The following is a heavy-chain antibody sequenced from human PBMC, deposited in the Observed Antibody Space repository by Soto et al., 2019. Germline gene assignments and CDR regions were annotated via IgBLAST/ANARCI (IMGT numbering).Heavy chain of an antibody. D-gene: IGHD2-2*02. V-gene: IGHV1-69*13. Sequence: AVKSRCKASGGTFRSYAISWVRQAPGQGLEWMGGIIPIFGTANYAQKFQGRVTITADESTSTAYMELSSLRSEDTAVYYCARSCSSTSCYRPFYYCMDVWGHVPTVTVSS. CDR3: ARSCSSTSCYRPFYYCMDV. J-gene: IGHJ6*01. CDR1: GGTFRSYA. CDR2: IIPIFGTA.